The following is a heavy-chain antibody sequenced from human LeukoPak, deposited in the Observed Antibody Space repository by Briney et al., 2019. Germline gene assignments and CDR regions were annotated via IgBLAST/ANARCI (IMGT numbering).Heavy chain of an antibody. D-gene: IGHD4-17*01. CDR2: ISGSGGST. J-gene: IGHJ5*02. CDR3: AKEVGAVPRGWFDP. V-gene: IGHV3-23*01. Sequence: GGSLRLSCAASGFTFSAYPMHWVRQAPGKGLEWVSAISGSGGSTYYADSVKGRFTISRDNSKNTLYLQMNSLRAEDTAVYYCAKEVGAVPRGWFDPWGQGTLVTVSS. CDR1: GFTFSAYP.